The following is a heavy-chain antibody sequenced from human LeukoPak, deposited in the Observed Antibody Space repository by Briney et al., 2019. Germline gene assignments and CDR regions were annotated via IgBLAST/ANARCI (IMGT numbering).Heavy chain of an antibody. CDR1: GFTFSSYA. CDR3: AKDFNDLYYYYGMDV. D-gene: IGHD1-1*01. J-gene: IGHJ6*02. CDR2: ISGSGRST. V-gene: IGHV3-23*01. Sequence: PGGSLRLSCAASGFTFSSYAMSWVRQAPGKGLEWVSAISGSGRSTYYAASVKGRLTISRDNSKNTLYLQMNSLRAEDTAVYYCAKDFNDLYYYYGMDVWGQGTTVTVSS.